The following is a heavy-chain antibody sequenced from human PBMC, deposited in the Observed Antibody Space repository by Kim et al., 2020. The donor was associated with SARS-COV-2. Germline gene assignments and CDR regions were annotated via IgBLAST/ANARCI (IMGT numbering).Heavy chain of an antibody. CDR3: AADRSIAAAGPAAFDI. D-gene: IGHD6-13*01. Sequence: KFQERVTITRDMSTSTAYMELSSLRSEDTAVYYCAADRSIAAAGPAAFDIWGQGTMVTVSS. J-gene: IGHJ3*02. V-gene: IGHV1-58*01.